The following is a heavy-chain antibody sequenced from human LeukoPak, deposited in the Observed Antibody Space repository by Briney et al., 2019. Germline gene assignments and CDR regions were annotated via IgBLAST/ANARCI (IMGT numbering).Heavy chain of an antibody. D-gene: IGHD3-10*01. J-gene: IGHJ4*02. CDR2: ISSSSSYI. CDR3: ARGNYGSRGSDY. V-gene: IGHV3-21*01. CDR1: GFTFSSYS. Sequence: GGSLRLSCAASGFTFSSYSMNWVRQAPGKGLEWVSSISSSSSYIYYADSVKGRFTISRDNAKNTLYLQMNSLRAEDTAVYYCARGNYGSRGSDYWGQGTLVTVSS.